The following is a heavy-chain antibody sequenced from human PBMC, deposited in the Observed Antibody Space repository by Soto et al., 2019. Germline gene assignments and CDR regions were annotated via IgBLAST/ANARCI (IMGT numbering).Heavy chain of an antibody. V-gene: IGHV3-21*01. CDR1: GFTFSNYT. Sequence: EVQLVESGGGLVKPGGSLRVSCAASGFTFSNYTMNWVRQAPGKGLEWVSAISSSSIYIYYADSVKGRFTISRDNARQSLYLQLNSLGAEDPAVYSCARANYDFWSGYSNYYGMDVWGQGTTVTVSS. D-gene: IGHD3-3*01. CDR3: ARANYDFWSGYSNYYGMDV. CDR2: ISSSSIYI. J-gene: IGHJ6*02.